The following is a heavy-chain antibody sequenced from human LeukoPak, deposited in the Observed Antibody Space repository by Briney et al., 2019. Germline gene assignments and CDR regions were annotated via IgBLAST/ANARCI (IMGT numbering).Heavy chain of an antibody. CDR3: AIPRYYYGSGSYYRGSYFVY. Sequence: SETLSLTCAVYGGSFSGYYWRWIRQPPGKGLEWIGEINHSGSTNYNPSLKSRVTISVDTSKNQFSLKLSSVAAADTAVYYCAIPRYYYGSGSYYRGSYFVYWGQGTLVTVSS. CDR2: INHSGST. CDR1: GGSFSGYY. J-gene: IGHJ4*02. D-gene: IGHD3-10*01. V-gene: IGHV4-34*01.